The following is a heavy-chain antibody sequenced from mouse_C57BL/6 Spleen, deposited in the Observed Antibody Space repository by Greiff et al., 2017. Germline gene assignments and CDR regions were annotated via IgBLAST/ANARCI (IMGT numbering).Heavy chain of an antibody. CDR3: TREAYYSNVTPFDY. CDR2: IDPETGGT. D-gene: IGHD2-5*01. V-gene: IGHV1-15*01. Sequence: QVQLQQSGAELVRPGASVTLSCKASGYTFTDYEMHWVKQTPVHGLEWIGAIDPETGGTAYNQKFKGKAILTADKSSSTAYMELRSLTSEDSAVYYCTREAYYSNVTPFDYWGQGTTLTVSS. CDR1: GYTFTDYE. J-gene: IGHJ2*01.